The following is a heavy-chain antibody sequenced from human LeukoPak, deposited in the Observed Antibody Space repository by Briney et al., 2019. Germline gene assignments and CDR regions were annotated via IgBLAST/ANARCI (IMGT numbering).Heavy chain of an antibody. Sequence: GESLKISCKGSGYSFTSYWIGWVRQMPGKGLERMGIIYPGDSDTRYSPSFQGQVTISADKSISTAYLQWSSLKASDTAMYYCARLGGGYSGYDHYYYYGMDVWGQGTTVTVSS. J-gene: IGHJ6*02. CDR3: ARLGGGYSGYDHYYYYGMDV. CDR2: IYPGDSDT. D-gene: IGHD5-12*01. V-gene: IGHV5-51*01. CDR1: GYSFTSYW.